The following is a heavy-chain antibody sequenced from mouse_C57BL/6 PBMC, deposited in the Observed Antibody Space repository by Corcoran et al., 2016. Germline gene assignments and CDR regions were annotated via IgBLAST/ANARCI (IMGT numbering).Heavy chain of an antibody. D-gene: IGHD2-3*01. CDR3: ARDDDGYSAMDY. CDR1: GYSITSGYY. V-gene: IGHV3-6*01. CDR2: ISYDGSN. J-gene: IGHJ4*01. Sequence: DVQLQESGPGLVKPSQSLSLTCSVTGYSITSGYYWNWIRQFPGNKLEWMGYISYDGSNNYNPSLKNRISITRDTSKNQFFLKLNSVTTEDTATYYCARDDDGYSAMDYWGQGTSVTVSS.